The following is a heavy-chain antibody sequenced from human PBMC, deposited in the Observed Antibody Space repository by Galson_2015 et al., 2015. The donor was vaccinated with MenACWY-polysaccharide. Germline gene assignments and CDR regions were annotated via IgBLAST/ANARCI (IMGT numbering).Heavy chain of an antibody. CDR1: GFTFSDYW. CDR3: ARVRCYYDSTGYCYYGMDV. Sequence: SLRLSCAASGFTFSDYWMHWVRHGPGKGLEWVSHMNSDGRTTTYADSVKGRFTISRDNAGNTLYLQMISLRAEDTAVYYCARVRCYYDSTGYCYYGMDVWGQGTTVTVSS. V-gene: IGHV3-74*03. CDR2: MNSDGRTT. D-gene: IGHD3-22*01. J-gene: IGHJ6*02.